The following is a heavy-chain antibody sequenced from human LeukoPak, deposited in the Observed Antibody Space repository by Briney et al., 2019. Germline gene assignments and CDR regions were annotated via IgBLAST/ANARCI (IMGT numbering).Heavy chain of an antibody. D-gene: IGHD3-9*01. Sequence: GGSLRLSCAASGFTFSSYSMNWIRQAPGKGLEWVSSISSSSSYIYYADSVKGRFTISRDNAKNSLYLQMNSLRAEDTAVYYCARAHYDILTGYYGVDYWGQGTLVTVSS. V-gene: IGHV3-21*01. CDR3: ARAHYDILTGYYGVDY. CDR2: ISSSSSYI. J-gene: IGHJ4*02. CDR1: GFTFSSYS.